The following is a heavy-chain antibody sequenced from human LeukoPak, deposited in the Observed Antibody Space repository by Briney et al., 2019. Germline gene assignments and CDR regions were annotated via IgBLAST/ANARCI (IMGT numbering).Heavy chain of an antibody. D-gene: IGHD1-26*01. V-gene: IGHV4-59*11. Sequence: SETLSLTCTVTGASISSHYWCWIRQTPGTGLEWIGDIYDRGSTTYNPSLKSRVSISVDTSRNQFSLNLRSVTAADTAVYYCAKIEVGRFDPWGQGTWSPSPQ. J-gene: IGHJ5*02. CDR1: GASISSHY. CDR2: IYDRGST. CDR3: AKIEVGRFDP.